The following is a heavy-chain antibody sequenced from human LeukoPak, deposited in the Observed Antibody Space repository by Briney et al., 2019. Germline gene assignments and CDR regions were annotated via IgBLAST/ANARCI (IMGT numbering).Heavy chain of an antibody. Sequence: PSETLSLTCTVSGGSMSSYYWSWIRQPPGKGLEWIGYIYYSGSTNYNPSLKSRVTISVDTSKNQFSLKLSSVTAADTAVYYCAREGLGYGDYGFDPWGQGTLVTVSS. V-gene: IGHV4-59*01. CDR2: IYYSGST. D-gene: IGHD4-17*01. CDR1: GGSMSSYY. CDR3: AREGLGYGDYGFDP. J-gene: IGHJ5*02.